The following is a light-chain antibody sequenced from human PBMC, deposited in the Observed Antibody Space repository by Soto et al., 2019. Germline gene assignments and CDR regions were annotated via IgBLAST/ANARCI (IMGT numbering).Light chain of an antibody. J-gene: IGKJ1*01. V-gene: IGKV1-5*03. CDR2: KAS. Sequence: DIQMTQSPSTLSASVGDRVTITCRASQSISYWLAWYQQKPGKAPNLLIYKASSLESGVPSRFSGSGSGSEVTLTIRSLQPDDFATYYCQHYNNYWTFGQGTKVEIK. CDR3: QHYNNYWT. CDR1: QSISYW.